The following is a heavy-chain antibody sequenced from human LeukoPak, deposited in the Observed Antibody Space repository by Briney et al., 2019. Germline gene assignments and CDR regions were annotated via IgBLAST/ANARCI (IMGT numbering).Heavy chain of an antibody. CDR3: AKGGHYYDSFYYFDY. CDR1: GFILSDYN. CDR2: ISGSGRSI. D-gene: IGHD3-22*01. J-gene: IGHJ4*02. V-gene: IGHV3-23*01. Sequence: GGSLRLSCAASGFILSDYNMNWVRQAPGKGLEWVSGISGSGRSIYYTDSVKGRFTISRDNSKNTLYLQMTSLRAEDTAVYYCAKGGHYYDSFYYFDYWGQGTLVTVSS.